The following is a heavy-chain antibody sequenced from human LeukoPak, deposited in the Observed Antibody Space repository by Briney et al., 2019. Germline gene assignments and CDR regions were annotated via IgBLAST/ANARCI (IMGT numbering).Heavy chain of an antibody. V-gene: IGHV3-49*04. CDR2: IRSKPYGGTT. J-gene: IGHJ4*02. Sequence: PGGSLRLSCSASGFAFGDYLISWVRQAPGKGLEWVGLIRSKPYGGTTEYAASVKGRFTISRDDSKTIAYLQMNSLKTEDTALYYCSARLVASQRAFDYWGQGTLVTVSS. CDR1: GFAFGDYL. D-gene: IGHD2-21*01. CDR3: SARLVASQRAFDY.